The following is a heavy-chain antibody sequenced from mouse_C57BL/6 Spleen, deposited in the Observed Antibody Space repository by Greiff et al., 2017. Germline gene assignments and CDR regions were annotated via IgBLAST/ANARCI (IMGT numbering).Heavy chain of an antibody. J-gene: IGHJ2*01. Sequence: QVQLQQPGAELVRPGTSVKLSCKASGYTFTSYWMHWVKQRPGQGLEWIGVIDPSDSYTNYNQKFKGKATLTVDTSSSTAYMQLSSLTSEDSAVYYCAKGDYGNLHYFDYWGQGTTLTVSS. V-gene: IGHV1-59*01. CDR3: AKGDYGNLHYFDY. D-gene: IGHD2-1*01. CDR1: GYTFTSYW. CDR2: IDPSDSYT.